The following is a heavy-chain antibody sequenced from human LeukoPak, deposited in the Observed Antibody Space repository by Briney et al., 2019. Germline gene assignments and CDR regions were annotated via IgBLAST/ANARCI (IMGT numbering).Heavy chain of an antibody. CDR1: GGSFSGYY. J-gene: IGHJ4*02. V-gene: IGHV4-34*01. CDR2: INHSGST. CDR3: ARDPAGPY. Sequence: SETLSLTCAVYGGSFSGYYWSWIRQPPGKGLEWIGEINHSGSTNYNPSLKSRVTISVDTSKNRFSLKVSSVTAADTAVYFCARDPAGPYWGQGNLVTVSS.